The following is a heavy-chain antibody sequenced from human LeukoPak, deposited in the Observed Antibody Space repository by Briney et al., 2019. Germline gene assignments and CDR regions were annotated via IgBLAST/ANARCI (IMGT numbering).Heavy chain of an antibody. V-gene: IGHV4-31*03. CDR2: IYYSGST. Sequence: SETLSLTCTVSGGSISSGGYYWSWIRQHPGTGLEWIGYIYYSGSTYYNPSLKSRVTISVDTSKNQFSLKLSSVTAADTAVYYCARVSSVGRLNFVYWGQGTLVTVSS. CDR1: GGSISSGGYY. J-gene: IGHJ4*02. D-gene: IGHD3-16*02. CDR3: ARVSSVGRLNFVY.